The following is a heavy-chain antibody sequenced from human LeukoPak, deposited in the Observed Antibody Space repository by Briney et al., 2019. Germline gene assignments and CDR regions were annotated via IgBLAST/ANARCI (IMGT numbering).Heavy chain of an antibody. CDR1: GFTVSSNY. Sequence: GGSLRLSCAASGFTVSSNYMSWVRQAPGKGLGWFSVINSGGSTYYAASMKGRFTISRHNSKNTLYLQMNSLRAEDTAVYYCARFLREVNWFDPWGQGTLVTVSS. J-gene: IGHJ5*02. CDR2: INSGGST. V-gene: IGHV3-53*04. D-gene: IGHD2/OR15-2a*01. CDR3: ARFLREVNWFDP.